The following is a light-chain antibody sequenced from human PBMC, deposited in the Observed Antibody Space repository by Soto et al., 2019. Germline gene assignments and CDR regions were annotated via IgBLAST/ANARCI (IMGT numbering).Light chain of an antibody. CDR3: CSYTSSSTLYV. V-gene: IGLV2-14*01. CDR1: SSDVGGYNY. Sequence: QSVLTQPASVSGSPGQSITISCTGTSSDVGGYNYVSWYQQHPGKAPKLMIYDVSNRPSGVSNRFSGSKSGNTASLTISGLHADDDADYYCCSYTSSSTLYVFGTGTKVTVL. J-gene: IGLJ1*01. CDR2: DVS.